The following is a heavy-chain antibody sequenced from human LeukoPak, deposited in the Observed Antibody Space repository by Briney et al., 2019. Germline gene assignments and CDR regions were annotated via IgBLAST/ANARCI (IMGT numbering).Heavy chain of an antibody. V-gene: IGHV1-2*02. Sequence: ASVKVSCKASGYTFTCYYMHWVRQAPGQGLEWMGWINPNSGGTNYAQKFQGRVTMTRDTSISTAYMELSRLRSDDTAVYYCVRDYYDSSGYYDSSWLRQLGYWGQGTLVTVSS. J-gene: IGHJ4*02. CDR3: VRDYYDSSGYYDSSWLRQLGY. D-gene: IGHD3-22*01. CDR2: INPNSGGT. CDR1: GYTFTCYY.